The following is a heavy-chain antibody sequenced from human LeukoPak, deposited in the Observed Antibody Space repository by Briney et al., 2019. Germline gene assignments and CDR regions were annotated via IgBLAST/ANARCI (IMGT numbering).Heavy chain of an antibody. CDR2: INPNSGGT. Sequence: ASVKVSCKASGYTFTGYYMHWVRQAPGQGLEWMGWINPNSGGTNYAQKFQGRVTMTRDTSISTAYMELSRLRSDDTAVYYCARDAEVDSYGQRADFDYWGQGTLVTVSS. CDR1: GYTFTGYY. D-gene: IGHD5-18*01. V-gene: IGHV1-2*02. J-gene: IGHJ4*02. CDR3: ARDAEVDSYGQRADFDY.